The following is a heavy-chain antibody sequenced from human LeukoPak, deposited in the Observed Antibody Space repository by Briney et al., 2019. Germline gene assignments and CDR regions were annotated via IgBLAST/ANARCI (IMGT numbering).Heavy chain of an antibody. J-gene: IGHJ4*02. CDR3: ARDGMSGSSDY. Sequence: GGSLRLSCAASGFTFSSYSMNWVRHPPGKGLEWVSSISSTISYIYYADSVKGRFTISRDNAKNSLYLQMNSLRAEDTAVYYCARDGMSGSSDYWGQGTLVTVSS. V-gene: IGHV3-21*01. CDR1: GFTFSSYS. CDR2: ISSTISYI. D-gene: IGHD1-26*01.